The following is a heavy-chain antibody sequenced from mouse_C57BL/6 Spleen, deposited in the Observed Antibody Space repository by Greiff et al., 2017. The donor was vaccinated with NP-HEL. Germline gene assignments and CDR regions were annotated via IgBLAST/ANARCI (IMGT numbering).Heavy chain of an antibody. D-gene: IGHD2-2*01. CDR3: ASRGYDEAWFAY. CDR2: IYPGSGNT. Sequence: VQLQESGAELVRPGASVKLSCKASGYTFTDYYINWVKQRPGQGLEWIARIYPGSGNTYYNEKFKGKATLTAEKSSSTAYMQLSSLTSEDSAVYFCASRGYDEAWFAYWGQGTLVTVSA. CDR1: GYTFTDYY. J-gene: IGHJ3*01. V-gene: IGHV1-76*01.